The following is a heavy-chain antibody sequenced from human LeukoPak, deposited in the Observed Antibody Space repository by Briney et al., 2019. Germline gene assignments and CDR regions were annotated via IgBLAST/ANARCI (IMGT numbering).Heavy chain of an antibody. CDR3: ARAAPLYYYYYYMDV. CDR1: AHTFTSYD. Sequence: ASMKLSCKAAAHTFTSYDTKWVRQAAGQGLEWNGWMNPNSGNTGYAQKFQGRVTMPRNTSISTAYMELSSLRSEDTAVYYCARAAPLYYYYYYMDVWGKGTTVTVSS. D-gene: IGHD2-15*01. J-gene: IGHJ6*03. CDR2: MNPNSGNT. V-gene: IGHV1-8*01.